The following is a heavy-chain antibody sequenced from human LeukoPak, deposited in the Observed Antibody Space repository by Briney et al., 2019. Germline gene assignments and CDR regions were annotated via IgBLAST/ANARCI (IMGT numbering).Heavy chain of an antibody. CDR1: GFTFSSYG. Sequence: GGSLRLSCAASGFTFSSYGMHWVRQAPGKGLEWVAVIWYDGSNKYYAGSVKGRFTISRDNSKNTLYLQMNSLRAEDTAVYYCARAPTDCSSTSCYTAFVEDNWFDPWGQGTLVTVSS. CDR2: IWYDGSNK. V-gene: IGHV3-33*01. D-gene: IGHD2-2*02. CDR3: ARAPTDCSSTSCYTAFVEDNWFDP. J-gene: IGHJ5*02.